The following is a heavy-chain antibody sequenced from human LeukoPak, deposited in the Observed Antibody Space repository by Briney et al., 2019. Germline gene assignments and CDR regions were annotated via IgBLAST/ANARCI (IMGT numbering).Heavy chain of an antibody. CDR1: GGSISSYY. V-gene: IGHV4-4*07. CDR3: ARDWVDYDIFLMDV. J-gene: IGHJ6*02. D-gene: IGHD3-9*01. Sequence: PSQTLSLTCTVSGGSISSYYGSWLRQPAGKGLEWIGRIYTSGSTNYNPSLKSRVTMSVDTSKNQFSLKLSSVTAADTAVYYCARDWVDYDIFLMDVWGQGTTVTVSS. CDR2: IYTSGST.